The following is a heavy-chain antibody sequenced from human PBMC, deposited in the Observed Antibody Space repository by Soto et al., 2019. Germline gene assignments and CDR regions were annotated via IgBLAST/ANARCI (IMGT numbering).Heavy chain of an antibody. V-gene: IGHV1-2*02. CDR2: INPNSGST. D-gene: IGHD2-21*02. Sequence: GASVKVSCKASGYTFTDYYIHWVRQAPGQGLEGMGWINPNSGSTYYADCVKGRFTISRDNSKNTLYLQMNSLRPEDTAVYYCAKGSHIVVVTATAEYFQHWGQGTLVTVSS. CDR3: AKGSHIVVVTATAEYFQH. J-gene: IGHJ1*01. CDR1: GYTFTDYY.